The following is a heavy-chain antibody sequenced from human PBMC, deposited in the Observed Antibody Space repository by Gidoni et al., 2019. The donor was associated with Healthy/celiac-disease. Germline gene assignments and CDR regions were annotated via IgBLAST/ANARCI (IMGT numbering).Heavy chain of an antibody. CDR2: INHSGST. Sequence: QVQLQQWGAGLLKPSETLSITCAVYGGSFSGYYWSWIRQPPGKGLEWIGEINHSGSTNYNPSLKSRVTISVDTSKNQFSLKLSSVTAADTAVYYCARGRGGFWSGYYRNYGMDVWGQGTTVTVSS. J-gene: IGHJ6*02. CDR3: ARGRGGFWSGYYRNYGMDV. CDR1: GGSFSGYY. V-gene: IGHV4-34*01. D-gene: IGHD3-3*01.